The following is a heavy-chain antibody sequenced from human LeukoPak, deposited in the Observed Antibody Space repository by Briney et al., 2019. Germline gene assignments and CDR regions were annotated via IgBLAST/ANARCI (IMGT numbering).Heavy chain of an antibody. CDR3: ARHRGAISPNWFDP. CDR2: IYYSGST. D-gene: IGHD3-10*01. V-gene: IGHV4-59*11. CDR1: GGSISSHY. Sequence: SETLSLTCTVSGGSISSHYWSWIRQPPGKGLGWIGYIYYSGSTNYNPSLKSRVTISVDTSKNQFSLKLSSVTAADTAVYYCARHRGAISPNWFDPWGQGTLVTVSS. J-gene: IGHJ5*02.